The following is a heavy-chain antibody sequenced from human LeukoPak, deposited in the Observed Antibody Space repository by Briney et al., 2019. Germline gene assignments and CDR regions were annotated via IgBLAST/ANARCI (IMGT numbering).Heavy chain of an antibody. J-gene: IGHJ4*02. CDR3: ARVRDITMIVVVRRLDY. V-gene: IGHV3-7*01. CDR1: GFTFSSYW. Sequence: GGSLRLSCAASGFTFSSYWMSWVRQAPGMGLEWVANIKQDGSEKYYVDSVKGRFTISRDNAKNSLYLQMNSLRAEDTAVYYCARVRDITMIVVVRRLDYWGQGTLVTVSS. CDR2: IKQDGSEK. D-gene: IGHD3-22*01.